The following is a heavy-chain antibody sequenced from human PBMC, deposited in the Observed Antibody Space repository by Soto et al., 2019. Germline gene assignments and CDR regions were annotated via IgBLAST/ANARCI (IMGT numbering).Heavy chain of an antibody. J-gene: IGHJ6*02. CDR2: IKQDGSEK. V-gene: IGHV3-7*01. CDR1: GLVCSSFW. CDR3: ARGHKGLEV. Sequence: GGSLRLSCEDTGLVCSSFWMSWVRQAPGKGLEWVAYIKQDGSEKYYVDSVKGRFTISRDNPKSSLYLQMNDLRDEDTAVYYCARGHKGLEVWGQGTTVTVSS.